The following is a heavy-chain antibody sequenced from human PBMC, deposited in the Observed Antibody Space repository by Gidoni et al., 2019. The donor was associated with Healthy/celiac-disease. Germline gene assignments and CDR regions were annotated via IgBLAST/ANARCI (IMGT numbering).Heavy chain of an antibody. D-gene: IGHD2-2*01. CDR2: IGTPGDP. J-gene: IGHJ4*02. CDR3: ARGSLRCSSTSCPDFDY. CDR1: GFTFSSYD. Sequence: EVQLVESGGGLVQPGGSLRLSCAASGFTFSSYDMPWVRQATGKGLEWVSAIGTPGDPYYPGSVKGRFTISRENAKNSLYLQMNSLRAGDTAVYYCARGSLRCSSTSCPDFDYWGQGTLVTVSS. V-gene: IGHV3-13*05.